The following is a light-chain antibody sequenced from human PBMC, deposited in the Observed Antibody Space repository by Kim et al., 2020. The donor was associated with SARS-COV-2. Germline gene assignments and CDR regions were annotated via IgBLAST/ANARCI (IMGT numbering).Light chain of an antibody. CDR1: RLGQKY. Sequence: SYELTQPPSVSVSPGQTASITCSGARLGQKYVCWYQQKPGQSPEVVIYQDTKRPSGIPERFTGSNSGNTATLTISGTRDVDEADYYCQVWDSTTTVFGGGTQLTVL. CDR3: QVWDSTTTV. V-gene: IGLV3-1*01. J-gene: IGLJ2*01. CDR2: QDT.